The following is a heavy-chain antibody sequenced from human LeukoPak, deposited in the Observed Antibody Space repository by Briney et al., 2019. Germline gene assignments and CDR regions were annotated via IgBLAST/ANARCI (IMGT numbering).Heavy chain of an antibody. CDR1: GGSFSGYY. V-gene: IGHV4-34*01. CDR3: ARSRTRNSPIDY. Sequence: PSETLSLTCAVYGGSFSGYYWSWIRQPPGKGLEWIGEINHNGSTNYNPSLKSRVTISVDTSKNQFSLKLSSVTAADTAVYYCARSRTRNSPIDYWGQGTLVTVSS. CDR2: INHNGST. J-gene: IGHJ4*02. D-gene: IGHD1-14*01.